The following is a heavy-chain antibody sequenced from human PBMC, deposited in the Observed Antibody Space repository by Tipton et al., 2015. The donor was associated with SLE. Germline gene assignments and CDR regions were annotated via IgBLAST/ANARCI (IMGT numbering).Heavy chain of an antibody. D-gene: IGHD7-27*01. CDR1: GFPFSSYE. CDR2: IGSGFSTM. V-gene: IGHV3-48*03. Sequence: SLRLSCAASGFPFSSYEMNWVRQAPGKGLEWVSYIGSGFSTMYYADSVKGRFTISRDNAKNSLYLQMNSLRAEDAAVYYCAREGTLGRYFDYWGQGTLVTVSS. CDR3: AREGTLGRYFDY. J-gene: IGHJ4*02.